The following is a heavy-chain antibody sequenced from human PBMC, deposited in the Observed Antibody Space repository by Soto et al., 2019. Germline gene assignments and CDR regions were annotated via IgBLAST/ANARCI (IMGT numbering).Heavy chain of an antibody. CDR2: INHSGST. D-gene: IGHD3-10*01. CDR3: ARVQLLGFGDGWFYP. CDR1: GGSFSGYY. V-gene: IGHV4-34*01. Sequence: SETLSLTCAFYGGSFSGYYWSWIRQPPGKGLEWIGEINHSGSTNYNPSLKSRVTISVDTSKNQFSLKLSSVTAADTAVYYCARVQLLGFGDGWFYPRAQRTPVTVSS. J-gene: IGHJ5*02.